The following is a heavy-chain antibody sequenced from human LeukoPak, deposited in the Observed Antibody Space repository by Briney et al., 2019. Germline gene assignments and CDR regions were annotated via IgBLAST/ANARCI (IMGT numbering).Heavy chain of an antibody. CDR2: IYYSGST. V-gene: IGHV4-59*01. Sequence: SETLSLTCTVSGGSISSYYWSWIRQPPGRGLEWIGYIYYSGSTNYNPSLKCRVTISVDTSKNQFSLKLSSVTAADTAVYYCARSIAAAGHPRYYYYGMDVWGQGTTVTVSS. CDR1: GGSISSYY. D-gene: IGHD6-13*01. J-gene: IGHJ6*02. CDR3: ARSIAAAGHPRYYYYGMDV.